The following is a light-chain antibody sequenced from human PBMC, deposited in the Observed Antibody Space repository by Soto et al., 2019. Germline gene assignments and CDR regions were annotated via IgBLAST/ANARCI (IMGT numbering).Light chain of an antibody. Sequence: VLTESTATLXVXPGEXGTLXXRASQSVSSNLAWYQQKPGHAHRLLIYGASNRATGSTDRLSGSGSGTEFTLTISSLQSEDFAVYYCQHYNTWPWTFGQGSKLDVK. CDR2: GAS. J-gene: IGKJ1*01. CDR3: QHYNTWPWT. V-gene: IGKV3-15*01. CDR1: QSVSSN.